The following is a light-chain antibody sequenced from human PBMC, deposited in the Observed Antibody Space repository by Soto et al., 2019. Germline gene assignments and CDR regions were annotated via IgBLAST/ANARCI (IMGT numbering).Light chain of an antibody. V-gene: IGKV3-15*01. CDR1: QSVRSY. Sequence: EIVMTQSPGTLSLSPGERATLSCRASQSVRSYVAWYQQKPGQAPRLLMYGASTRATGVPTRFSGSGSGTVFTLTISSLQSEDFAVYFCQHYNNWPPQFTFGGGTKVDNK. CDR2: GAS. CDR3: QHYNNWPPQFT. J-gene: IGKJ4*01.